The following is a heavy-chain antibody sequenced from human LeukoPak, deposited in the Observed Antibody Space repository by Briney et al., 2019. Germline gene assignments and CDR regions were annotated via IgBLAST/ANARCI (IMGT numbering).Heavy chain of an antibody. CDR2: ISSSSSYI. CDR1: GFTFSSYS. CDR3: ARDCSGGSCYLDPYAFDI. D-gene: IGHD2-15*01. J-gene: IGHJ3*02. V-gene: IGHV3-21*01. Sequence: GGSLRLSCAASGFTFSSYSMNWVRQAPGKGLEWVSSISSSSSYIYYADSVKGRFTISRDNAKNSLYLQMNSLRAEDTAVYYCARDCSGGSCYLDPYAFDIWGQGTMVTVSS.